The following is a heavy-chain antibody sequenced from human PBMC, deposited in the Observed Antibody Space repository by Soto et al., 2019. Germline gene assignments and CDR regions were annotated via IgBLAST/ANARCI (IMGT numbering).Heavy chain of an antibody. Sequence: SETLSLTCTVSGGSISGDYWSWIRQPPGKGPEWIGYIHYSGSTHYNSSLKSRATISIDTTKNQFSLKLSPVTAADTAVYYCAKSRWSDIVLMVYDYWGQGTLVTVSS. CDR1: GGSISGDY. D-gene: IGHD2-8*01. CDR3: AKSRWSDIVLMVYDY. J-gene: IGHJ4*02. CDR2: IHYSGST. V-gene: IGHV4-59*08.